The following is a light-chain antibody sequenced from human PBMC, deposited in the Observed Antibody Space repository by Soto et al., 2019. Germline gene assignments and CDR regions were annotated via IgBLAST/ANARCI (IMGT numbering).Light chain of an antibody. CDR1: SSNIGLYNY. V-gene: IGLV2-14*03. CDR2: DVN. J-gene: IGLJ1*01. CDR3: TCLSTTSTPIV. Sequence: QSALPQPASMSGSPGQSITIPCTGASSNIGLYNYVSWYQHHPGKAPKLLISDVNNRPSGLSDRFSASKAGNTTSLTISGLQPEDEAVYYCTCLSTTSTPIVFGTGTKVTVL.